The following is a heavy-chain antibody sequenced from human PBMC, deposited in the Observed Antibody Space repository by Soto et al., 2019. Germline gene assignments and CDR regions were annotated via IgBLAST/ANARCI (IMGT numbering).Heavy chain of an antibody. CDR2: ISGSGGST. V-gene: IGHV3-23*01. CDR1: GFTFSSYA. Sequence: GGSLRLSCAASGFTFSSYAMSWVRQAPGKGLEWVSAISGSGGSTYYADSVKGRFTISRDNSKNTLYLQMNSLRAEDTAVYYCAKLVYDFWSGYYLDPWGQGTLVTVSS. D-gene: IGHD3-3*01. J-gene: IGHJ5*02. CDR3: AKLVYDFWSGYYLDP.